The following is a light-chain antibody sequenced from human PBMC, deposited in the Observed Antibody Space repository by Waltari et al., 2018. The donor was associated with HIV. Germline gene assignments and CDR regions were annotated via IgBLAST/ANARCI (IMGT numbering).Light chain of an antibody. CDR3: HQAYTVPWL. CDR2: RTS. CDR1: ETVGTH. Sequence: ILLTQSPSSLSGSVGDRVSMTCRASETVGTHLNWYQLKPGQAPRVLISRTSILQSGVPSRFSGSSSGSDFTLTISDLQPEDVATYYCHQAYTVPWLFGQGT. J-gene: IGKJ1*01. V-gene: IGKV1-39*01.